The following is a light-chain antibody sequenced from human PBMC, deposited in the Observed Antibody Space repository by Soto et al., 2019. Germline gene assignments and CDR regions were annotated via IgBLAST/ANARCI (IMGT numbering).Light chain of an antibody. V-gene: IGKV1-5*01. J-gene: IGKJ1*01. CDR3: QQYDSYRT. CDR2: DVS. CDR1: QNVTTW. Sequence: DIQMTQSPSPLSASVGDRVTITCRASQNVTTWLAWYQHKPGKASKLLLYDVSNLESGVPSRFSGSGSGTEFTLTISSLQSDDFATYFCQQYDSYRTFGQGTKVDIK.